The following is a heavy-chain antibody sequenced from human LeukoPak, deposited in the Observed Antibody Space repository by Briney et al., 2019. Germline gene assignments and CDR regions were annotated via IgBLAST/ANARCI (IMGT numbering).Heavy chain of an antibody. V-gene: IGHV3-7*01. CDR3: ARAAYGGNSVFDY. CDR1: GFTFSSYW. J-gene: IGHJ4*02. D-gene: IGHD4-23*01. Sequence: GGSLRLSCAASGFTFSSYWMSWVRQAPGKGLEWVANIKQDGSEKYYVDSVKGRFTISRDNAKNSLYLQMNSLRAEDTAVYYCARAAYGGNSVFDYWGQGTLVTVSS. CDR2: IKQDGSEK.